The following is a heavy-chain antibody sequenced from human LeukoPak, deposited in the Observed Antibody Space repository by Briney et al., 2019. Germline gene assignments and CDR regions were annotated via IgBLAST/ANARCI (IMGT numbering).Heavy chain of an antibody. D-gene: IGHD3-10*01. CDR1: GFTFSSYA. CDR2: ISNSDGNT. J-gene: IGHJ4*02. V-gene: IGHV3-23*01. Sequence: GGSLRLSCAASGFTFSSYAMSWVRQAPGKGLEWVSTISNSDGNTYYADSVKGRFTISRDNAKNSLYLQMNSLRAEDTAVYYCAKKETCITSGAYYFDYWGQGTLVTVSS. CDR3: AKKETCITSGAYYFDY.